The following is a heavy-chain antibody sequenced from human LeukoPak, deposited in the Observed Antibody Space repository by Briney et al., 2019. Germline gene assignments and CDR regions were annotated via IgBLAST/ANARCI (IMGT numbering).Heavy chain of an antibody. CDR2: ISDTGKVV. CDR1: GFNFGDFA. CDR3: DNGEW. J-gene: IGHJ4*02. Sequence: GGSVRLSCIGSGFNFGDFAMSWVRQVPGRRPEFVSSISDTGKVVFYRDSVRGRATASRDNSRSTLYLQLSDVRGDDTAVYYCDNGEWWGPGTQVVVSS. D-gene: IGHD3-3*01. V-gene: IGHV3-23*01.